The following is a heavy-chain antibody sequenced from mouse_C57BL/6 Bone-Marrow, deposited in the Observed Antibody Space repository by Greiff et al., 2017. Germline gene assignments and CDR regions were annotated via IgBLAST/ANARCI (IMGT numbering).Heavy chain of an antibody. CDR1: GFTFSSYA. J-gene: IGHJ1*03. V-gene: IGHV5-4*01. CDR3: ARDRLTIVTTPYRYFDV. CDR2: ISDGGSYT. D-gene: IGHD2-1*01. Sequence: EVHLVESGGGLVKPGGSLKLSCAASGFTFSSYAMSWVRQTPEKRLEWVATISDGGSYTYYPDNVKGRFTISRDNAKNNLYLQMSHLKSEDTAMYYCARDRLTIVTTPYRYFDVWGTGTTVTVSS.